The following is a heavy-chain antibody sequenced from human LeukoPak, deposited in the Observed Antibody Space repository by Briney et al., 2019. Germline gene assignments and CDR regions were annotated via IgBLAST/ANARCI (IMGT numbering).Heavy chain of an antibody. CDR3: AGGITVTTAWFDP. J-gene: IGHJ5*02. CDR1: GGSISSGGYY. V-gene: IGHV4-39*07. CDR2: INHSGST. Sequence: SETLSLTCTVSGGSISSGGYYWSWIRQPPGKGLEWIGEINHSGSTNYNPSLKSRVTISVDTSKNQFSLKLSSVTAADTAVYYCAGGITVTTAWFDPWGQGTLVTVSS. D-gene: IGHD4-17*01.